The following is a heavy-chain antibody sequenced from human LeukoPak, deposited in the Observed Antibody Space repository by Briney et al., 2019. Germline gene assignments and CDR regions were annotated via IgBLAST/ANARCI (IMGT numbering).Heavy chain of an antibody. CDR2: IYYSGST. CDR1: GGSISSSSYY. Sequence: SETLSLTCTVSGGSISSSSYYWGWIRQPPGKGLEWIGSIYYSGSTYYNPSLKSRVTISVGTSKNQFSLKLSSVTAADTAVYYCARGWELLNDAFDIWGQGTMVTVSS. CDR3: ARGWELLNDAFDI. V-gene: IGHV4-39*01. J-gene: IGHJ3*02. D-gene: IGHD1-26*01.